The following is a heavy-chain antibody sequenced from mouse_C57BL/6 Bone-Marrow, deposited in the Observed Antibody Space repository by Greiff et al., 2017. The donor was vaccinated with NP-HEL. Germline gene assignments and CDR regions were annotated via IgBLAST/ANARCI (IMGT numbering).Heavy chain of an antibody. J-gene: IGHJ2*01. Sequence: VKLMESGAELVRPGASVTLSCKASGYTFTDYEMHWVKQTPVHGLEWIGAIDPETGGTAYNQKFKGKAILTADKSSSTAYMELRSLTSEDSAVYYCTRRELGRPLGYWGQGTTLTVSS. CDR1: GYTFTDYE. V-gene: IGHV1-15*01. CDR2: IDPETGGT. CDR3: TRRELGRPLGY. D-gene: IGHD4-1*01.